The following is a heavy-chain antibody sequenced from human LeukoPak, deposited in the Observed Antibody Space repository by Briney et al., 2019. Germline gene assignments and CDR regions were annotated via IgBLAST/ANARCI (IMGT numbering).Heavy chain of an antibody. D-gene: IGHD5-18*01. CDR2: INPNSGGT. Sequence: ASVKVSCKASGYTFTAFYMHWVRQAPGQGLEWMGRINPNSGGTKYAQKFQGRVTMTTDTSINTAYLELSRLRSDDTAVYYCARGIFLDTAMASPFDYWGQGLLVTVSS. V-gene: IGHV1-2*06. J-gene: IGHJ4*02. CDR3: ARGIFLDTAMASPFDY. CDR1: GYTFTAFY.